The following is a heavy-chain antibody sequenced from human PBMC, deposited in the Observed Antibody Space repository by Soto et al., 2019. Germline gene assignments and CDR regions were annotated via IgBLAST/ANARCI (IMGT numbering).Heavy chain of an antibody. CDR1: GFTFSTYW. CDR2: IYSDESSI. Sequence: EVQLVESGGDLVKPGGSLRLSCAASGFTFSTYWIHWVRQAPGKGLVWVSRIYSDESSISYADSVKGRFTISRDNAKNTLYMQINRLRAEDTAVYYGARGGRVCRVQHWFGPWGQGTLVTVSS. D-gene: IGHD3-16*01. CDR3: ARGGRVCRVQHWFGP. V-gene: IGHV3-74*01. J-gene: IGHJ5*02.